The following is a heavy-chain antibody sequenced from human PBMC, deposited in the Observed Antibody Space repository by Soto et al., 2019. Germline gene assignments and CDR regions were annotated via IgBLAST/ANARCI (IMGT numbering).Heavy chain of an antibody. D-gene: IGHD1-1*01. CDR1: CYSINSGYI. J-gene: IGHJ5*02. CDR2: RYSTGTT. V-gene: IGHV4-38-2*02. CDR3: VARATVVNSPWFDP. Sequence: SETLSLTCTVPCYSINSGYIWGWVRRPPGQGLEWIGSRYSTGTTYYNPSLRRRVKMSVDTSKNQLSLVLRSVTAADTAVYYCVARATVVNSPWFDPWGQGTQVTVSS.